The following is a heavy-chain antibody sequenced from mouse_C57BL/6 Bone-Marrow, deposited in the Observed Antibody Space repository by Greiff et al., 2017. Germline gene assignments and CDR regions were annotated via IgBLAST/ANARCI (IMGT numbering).Heavy chain of an antibody. Sequence: VQLQQSGAELVKPGASVKMSCKASGYTFTTYPIEWMKQNPGQSLEWIGNFHPYNDDTKYNEKFKGKATLTVEKSSNTVYLELSRLTSDDSAVYDCARSSTFFYYFDYWGQGTTLTVSS. CDR1: GYTFTTYP. CDR3: ARSSTFFYYFDY. J-gene: IGHJ2*01. V-gene: IGHV1-47*01. D-gene: IGHD5-1*01. CDR2: FHPYNDDT.